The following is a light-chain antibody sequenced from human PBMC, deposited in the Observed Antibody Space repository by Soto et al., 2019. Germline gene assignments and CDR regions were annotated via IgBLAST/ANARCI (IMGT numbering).Light chain of an antibody. J-gene: IGKJ1*01. CDR2: VAS. CDR1: QTISSW. CDR3: QESYSTS. V-gene: IGKV1-39*01. Sequence: DIQMTQSPSTLSGSVGDRVTITCRASQTISSWSAWYQQKPGKAPKLLIYVASNLQSGVPSRFSGSGSGTDFTLTISSLQPEDIATYYCQESYSTSFGQGTKVDIK.